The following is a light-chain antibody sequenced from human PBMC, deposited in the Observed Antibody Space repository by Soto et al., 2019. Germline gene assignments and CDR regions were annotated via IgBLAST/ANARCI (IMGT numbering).Light chain of an antibody. CDR2: VAS. Sequence: DIQMTQSPSSLSASVGDTVTITCRASQTIGSYLNWYQKKPGQAPKLLIYVASSLQSGVPSRFSGSGSGTDFTLTISSLEPDDFATYYCQQSYNIPLTFGPGTKVDIK. V-gene: IGKV1-39*01. CDR1: QTIGSY. CDR3: QQSYNIPLT. J-gene: IGKJ3*01.